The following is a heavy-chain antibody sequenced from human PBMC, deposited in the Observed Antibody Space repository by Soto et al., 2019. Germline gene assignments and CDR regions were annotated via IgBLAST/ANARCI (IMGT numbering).Heavy chain of an antibody. V-gene: IGHV3-23*01. Sequence: LRLSCAASGFTFSDYVMSWVRQAPGKGLEWVSGISASGGSSYDVDSVRGRFTISRDNSKNTLFLQTNSLTDEDTAVYYCAKGGDYWSGFSPDWGQGTLVTVSS. CDR3: AKGGDYWSGFSPD. D-gene: IGHD3-3*01. CDR2: ISASGGSS. CDR1: GFTFSDYV. J-gene: IGHJ4*02.